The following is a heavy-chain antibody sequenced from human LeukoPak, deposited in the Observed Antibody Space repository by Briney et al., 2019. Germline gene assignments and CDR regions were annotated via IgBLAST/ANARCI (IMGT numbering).Heavy chain of an antibody. CDR2: ISRSSSYI. J-gene: IGHJ5*02. Sequence: PGGSLRLSCAASGFTFSSYSMNWVRQAPGKGLEWVSSISRSSSYIYYADSVKGRFTISRDNAKNSLYLQMNSLRAEDTAVYYCARADDSADWFDTWGQGTLVTVSS. CDR1: GFTFSSYS. CDR3: ARADDSADWFDT. V-gene: IGHV3-21*01. D-gene: IGHD3-3*01.